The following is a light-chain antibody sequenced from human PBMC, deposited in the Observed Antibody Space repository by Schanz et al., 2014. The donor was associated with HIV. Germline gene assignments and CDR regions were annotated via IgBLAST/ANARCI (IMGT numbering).Light chain of an antibody. CDR1: SSNVGVYEH. CDR2: GVF. Sequence: QSALTQPRSVSGSPGQSVTISCTGSSSNVGVYEHVSWYQHHPGKAPKVVIYGVFDRPSGISNRFSGSKSGNTASLTISGLQADDEADYYCCSYADGGTYVFGTGTKLTVL. CDR3: CSYADGGTYV. V-gene: IGLV2-11*01. J-gene: IGLJ1*01.